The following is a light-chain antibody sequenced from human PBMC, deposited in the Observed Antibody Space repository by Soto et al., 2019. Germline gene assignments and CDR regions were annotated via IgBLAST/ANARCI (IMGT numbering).Light chain of an antibody. Sequence: DIQMTQSPSTLSASVGDRVTITCRASQSISCWLAWYQQRPGRAPKLMNYKAANLQSGVPSRFIGSGSGTEFTLTISSLQPDDFATYYCQQYGSYRTFGQGTKVEIK. V-gene: IGKV1-5*03. CDR2: KAA. CDR3: QQYGSYRT. J-gene: IGKJ1*01. CDR1: QSISCW.